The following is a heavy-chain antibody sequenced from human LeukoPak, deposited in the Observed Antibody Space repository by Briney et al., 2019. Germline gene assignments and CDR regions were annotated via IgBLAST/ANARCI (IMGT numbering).Heavy chain of an antibody. V-gene: IGHV1-69*06. Sequence: SVTVSCKASGGTFSSYAISWVRQAPGQGLKWMGGIIPIFGTANYAQKFQGRVTITADKSTSTAYMELSSLRSEDTAVYYCASGYSYGSAFDYWGQGTLVTVSS. CDR2: IIPIFGTA. CDR1: GGTFSSYA. D-gene: IGHD5-18*01. J-gene: IGHJ4*02. CDR3: ASGYSYGSAFDY.